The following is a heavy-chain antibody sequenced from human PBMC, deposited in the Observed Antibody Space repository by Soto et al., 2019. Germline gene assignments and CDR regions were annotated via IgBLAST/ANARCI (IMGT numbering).Heavy chain of an antibody. CDR2: IYSSGST. V-gene: IGHV4-39*01. Sequence: SETLSLTCPVSGDAVGSPAYWWAWIRQPPGEGLEWIGSIYSSGSTYYKPSLQSRVTISVDTSKNEFFLKLYFVTDTDTAVYYCARQLGRGWFAPWGQGTLVTVSS. CDR3: ARQLGRGWFAP. CDR1: GDAVGSPAYW. J-gene: IGHJ5*02. D-gene: IGHD3-10*01.